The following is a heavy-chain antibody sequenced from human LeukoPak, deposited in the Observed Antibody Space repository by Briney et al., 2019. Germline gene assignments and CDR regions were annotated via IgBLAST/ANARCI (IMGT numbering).Heavy chain of an antibody. Sequence: ASVKVSCKVSGYTLTELSMHWVRQAPGKGLEWMGGFDPEDGETIYAQKFQGRVTMTEDTSTDTAYMELSSLRSEDTAVYYCARGGPYYYDSSGQNFDYWGQGTLVTVSS. J-gene: IGHJ4*02. CDR2: FDPEDGET. CDR3: ARGGPYYYDSSGQNFDY. D-gene: IGHD3-22*01. V-gene: IGHV1-24*01. CDR1: GYTLTELS.